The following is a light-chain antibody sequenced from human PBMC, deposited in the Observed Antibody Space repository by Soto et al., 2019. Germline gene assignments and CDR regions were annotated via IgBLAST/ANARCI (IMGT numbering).Light chain of an antibody. CDR2: WAS. CDR3: QKYYEAPQT. Sequence: DIVMTQSPDSLAVSLGERATINCKSSQSILYSSNNKNYLAWYQQKPGQPPKLLIYWASTRESGVPDRFSGSGSGTDFALTISSLQAGDVAVYYCQKYYEAPQTFGQGTKVEIK. CDR1: QSILYSSNNKNY. V-gene: IGKV4-1*01. J-gene: IGKJ1*01.